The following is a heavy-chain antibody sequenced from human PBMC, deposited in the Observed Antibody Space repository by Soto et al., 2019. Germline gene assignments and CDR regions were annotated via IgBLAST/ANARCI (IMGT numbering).Heavy chain of an antibody. CDR1: GFTFIGYS. J-gene: IGHJ4*02. V-gene: IGHV3-21*01. D-gene: IGHD4-4*01. CDR2: ISSSSSYI. Sequence: GSLSLSCAAAGFTFIGYSVSWVRQAPGKGLEWVSSISSSSSYIYSADSVKGRFTISRDNAKNSLYLQMNSLRAEDTAVYYCAREDYSNFDYWGQGTLVTVSS. CDR3: AREDYSNFDY.